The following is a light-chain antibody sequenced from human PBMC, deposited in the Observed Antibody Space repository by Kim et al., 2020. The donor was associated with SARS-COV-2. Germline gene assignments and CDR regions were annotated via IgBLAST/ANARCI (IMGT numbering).Light chain of an antibody. V-gene: IGKV1-33*01. CDR1: QDISNY. CDR2: DAS. Sequence: SVGDRVTITCQASQDISNYLKWYQQKPGKAPKLLIYDASNLETGVPSRFSGSGSGTDFTFTISSLQPEDIATYYCQQYDNLPPPTFGGGTKVDIK. J-gene: IGKJ4*01. CDR3: QQYDNLPPPT.